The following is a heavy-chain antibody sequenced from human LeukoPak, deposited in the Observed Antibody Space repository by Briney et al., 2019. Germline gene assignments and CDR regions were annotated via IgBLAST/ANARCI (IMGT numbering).Heavy chain of an antibody. CDR3: ARADTVTTLIR. V-gene: IGHV4-34*01. Sequence: SETLSLTCAVYSGSFSGYYWSWIRQPPGKGLEWIGEINHSGSTNYNPSLKSRVTISVDTSKNQFSLKLSSVTAADTAVYYCARADTVTTLIRWGQGTLVTVSS. CDR2: INHSGST. D-gene: IGHD4-17*01. CDR1: SGSFSGYY. J-gene: IGHJ4*02.